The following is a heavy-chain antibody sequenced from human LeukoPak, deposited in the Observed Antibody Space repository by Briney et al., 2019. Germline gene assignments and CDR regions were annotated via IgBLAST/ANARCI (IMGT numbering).Heavy chain of an antibody. CDR2: ISGSGGST. J-gene: IGHJ4*02. V-gene: IGHV3-23*01. CDR1: GFTFRGYA. CDR3: ANSVWRGVSCCSFDY. D-gene: IGHD2-15*01. Sequence: GGSLRLSCAAPGFTFRGYAMSWVRQALGKRLEWVSAISGSGGSTYSADSVKGRFTISRDNSKNTLYLQMNSLRAEDTAVYSCANSVWRGVSCCSFDYWGQGTLVTVSS.